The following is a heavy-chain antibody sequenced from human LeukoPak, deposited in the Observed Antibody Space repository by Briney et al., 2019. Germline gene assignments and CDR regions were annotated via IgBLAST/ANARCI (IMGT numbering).Heavy chain of an antibody. D-gene: IGHD4-23*01. CDR2: IYSGGNT. J-gene: IGHJ6*02. Sequence: GGSLRLSCAASGFTVSSNYMSWVRQAPGKGLEWVSGIYSGGNTYYADSVKGRFTISRDNSKNTLYLQMNSLRAEDTAVYYCARDGGNGYYYGMDVWGQATKVSVPS. V-gene: IGHV3-66*01. CDR3: ARDGGNGYYYGMDV. CDR1: GFTVSSNY.